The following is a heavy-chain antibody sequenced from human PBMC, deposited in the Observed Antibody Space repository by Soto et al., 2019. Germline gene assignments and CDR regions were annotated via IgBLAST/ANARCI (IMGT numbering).Heavy chain of an antibody. CDR2: INPNSGGT. D-gene: IGHD2-2*01. CDR1: GYTFTGYY. Sequence: GASVKVSCKASGYTFTGYYMHWVRQAPGQGLEWMGWINPNSGGTNYAQKFQGRVTMTRDTSISTAYMELSRLRSDDTAVYYCARYPIVVVPGAENNWFDSWGQGTLVTVSS. V-gene: IGHV1-2*02. J-gene: IGHJ5*01. CDR3: ARYPIVVVPGAENNWFDS.